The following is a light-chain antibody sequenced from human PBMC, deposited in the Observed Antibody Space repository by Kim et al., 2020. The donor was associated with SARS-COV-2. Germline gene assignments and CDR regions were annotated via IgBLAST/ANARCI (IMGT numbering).Light chain of an antibody. CDR3: QQRSNWPLT. V-gene: IGKV3-11*01. J-gene: IGKJ4*01. CDR2: DAS. Sequence: LAAEERATLSRKASQGVSSNLAWYQQKPGQAPRLLIYDASNRATVIPARFSGSGSGTDFTLTISSLEPEDFAVYYCQQRSNWPLTFGGGTKVEIK. CDR1: QGVSSN.